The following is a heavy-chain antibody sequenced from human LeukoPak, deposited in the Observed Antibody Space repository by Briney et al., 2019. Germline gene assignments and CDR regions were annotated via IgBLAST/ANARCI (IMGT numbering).Heavy chain of an antibody. CDR2: MNPNSGNT. Sequence: GASVKVSCKASGYTFTSYDINWVRQATGQGLEWMGWMNPNSGNTGYAQKFQGRVTITRNTSISTAYMELSSLRSEDTAVYYRARVRYTVGYCSSTSCYGPLDYWGQGTLVTVSS. CDR3: ARVRYTVGYCSSTSCYGPLDY. V-gene: IGHV1-8*03. CDR1: GYTFTSYD. J-gene: IGHJ4*02. D-gene: IGHD2-2*01.